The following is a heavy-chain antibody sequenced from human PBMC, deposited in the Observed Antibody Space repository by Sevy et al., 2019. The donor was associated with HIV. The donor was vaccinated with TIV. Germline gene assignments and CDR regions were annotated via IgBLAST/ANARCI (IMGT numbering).Heavy chain of an antibody. Sequence: SVKVSCKASGGTFSSYAISWVRQAPGQGLEWMGGIIPIFGTANYAQKFQGRVTITADESTSTAYMELSSLRSEDTAVYYCARALYYDSSGYYYEYFQHWGQGTLVTVSS. D-gene: IGHD3-22*01. CDR1: GGTFSSYA. J-gene: IGHJ1*01. V-gene: IGHV1-69*13. CDR2: IIPIFGTA. CDR3: ARALYYDSSGYYYEYFQH.